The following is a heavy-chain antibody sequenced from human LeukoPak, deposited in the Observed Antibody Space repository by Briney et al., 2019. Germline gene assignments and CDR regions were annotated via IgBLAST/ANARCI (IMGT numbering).Heavy chain of an antibody. D-gene: IGHD2-21*02. CDR2: ISYDGSNK. V-gene: IGHV3-30*18. Sequence: GRSLRLSCAASGFTFSSYGMHWVRQAPGKGLEWVAVISYDGSNKYYADSVKGRFTISRDNSKNTLYLQMNSLRAEDTAVYYCAKDKVVVTVSDYWGQGTLVTVSS. CDR3: AKDKVVVTVSDY. CDR1: GFTFSSYG. J-gene: IGHJ4*02.